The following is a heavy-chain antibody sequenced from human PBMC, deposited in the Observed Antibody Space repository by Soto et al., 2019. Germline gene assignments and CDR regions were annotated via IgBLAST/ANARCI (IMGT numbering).Heavy chain of an antibody. J-gene: IGHJ6*03. D-gene: IGHD1-7*01. CDR2: ISGSGGST. V-gene: IGHV3-23*01. CDR3: GKESAASNYVSCSPDF. Sequence: GKGLEWVSFISGSGGSTYYADAVKGRFTISRDNSKKTLYLQMNSLRGEDTAVYYCGKESAASNYVSCSPDFWGKGITV.